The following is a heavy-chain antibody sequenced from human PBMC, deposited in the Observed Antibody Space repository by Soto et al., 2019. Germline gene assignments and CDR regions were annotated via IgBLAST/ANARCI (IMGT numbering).Heavy chain of an antibody. D-gene: IGHD2-2*01. V-gene: IGHV4-34*01. CDR1: VGSFSGYY. J-gene: IGHJ1*01. CDR2: INHSGST. Sequence: QVQLQQWGAGLLKPSETLSLTCAVYVGSFSGYYWSWIRQPPGKGLEWIGEINHSGSTNYNPSLKSRVTMSVDTSRNQFSLKLSSVTAADTAVYYCARARYCTSASCPGYFQHWGQGTLVTVSS. CDR3: ARARYCTSASCPGYFQH.